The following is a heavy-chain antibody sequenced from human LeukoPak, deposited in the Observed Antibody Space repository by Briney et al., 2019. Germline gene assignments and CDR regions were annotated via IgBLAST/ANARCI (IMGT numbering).Heavy chain of an antibody. CDR1: GGSFSGYY. J-gene: IGHJ4*02. Sequence: SETLSLTCAVYGGSFSGYYRSWIRQPPGKGLEWIGEINHSGSTNYNPSLKSRVTISVDTSKNQFSLKLSSVTAADTAVYYCARRKSYCSSTSCYGGYCSGGSCNYFDYWGQGTLVTVSS. D-gene: IGHD2-2*01. CDR2: INHSGST. V-gene: IGHV4-34*01. CDR3: ARRKSYCSSTSCYGGYCSGGSCNYFDY.